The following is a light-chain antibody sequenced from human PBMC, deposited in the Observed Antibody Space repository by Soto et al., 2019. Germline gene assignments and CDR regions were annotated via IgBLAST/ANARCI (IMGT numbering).Light chain of an antibody. CDR1: SSDVGGSNY. CDR2: DVN. V-gene: IGLV2-11*01. CDR3: CSDAGSYV. Sequence: QSALTQPRSVSGSPGQSVTISCTGTSSDVGGSNYVAWYQQHPGKAPKLMIYDVNKRPSGIPDRFSGSKSGNTASLTISGLQAEDEADYYCCSDAGSYVFGTGTKVTVL. J-gene: IGLJ1*01.